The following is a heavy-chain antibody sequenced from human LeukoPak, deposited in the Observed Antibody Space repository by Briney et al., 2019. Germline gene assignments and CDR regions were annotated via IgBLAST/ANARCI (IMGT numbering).Heavy chain of an antibody. J-gene: IGHJ5*02. CDR1: GYSFTNYW. Sequence: GESLKISCKGSGYSFTNYWIGWVRQMPGKGLEWMGMIYPGDSDTRYSPSFQGQVTISADKSISTAYLQWSSLEASDTAMYFCARHGSSYFEPRYNWFDPWGQGTLVTVS. V-gene: IGHV5-51*01. CDR3: ARHGSSYFEPRYNWFDP. CDR2: IYPGDSDT. D-gene: IGHD3-9*01.